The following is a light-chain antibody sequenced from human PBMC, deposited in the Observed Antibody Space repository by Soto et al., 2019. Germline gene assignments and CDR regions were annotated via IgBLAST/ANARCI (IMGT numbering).Light chain of an antibody. CDR2: VAS. CDR3: QQYNNWPLT. J-gene: IGKJ5*01. V-gene: IGKV3-15*01. CDR1: QSVSSN. Sequence: EIVMTQSPATLSVSPGDRATLSCRASQSVSSNLAWYQQKPGQAPRLLIYVASTWATGIPARFSGSGSGTEFTLTISSLQSEDFAVYYCQQYNNWPLTFGQGTRLEIK.